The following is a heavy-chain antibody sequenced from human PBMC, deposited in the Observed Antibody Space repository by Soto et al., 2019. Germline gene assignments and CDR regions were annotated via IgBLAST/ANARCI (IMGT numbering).Heavy chain of an antibody. J-gene: IGHJ6*02. Sequence: QVQLVQSGAEVKKPGSSVKVSCKASGGTFSSYAISWVRQAPGQGLEWMGGFIPIFGAADYAQNFQGRVTIAADESTSTAYMELSSLRSEDTAVYYCASPRDNYYYNGMDVWDQGTTVTVSS. CDR1: GGTFSSYA. V-gene: IGHV1-69*12. CDR3: ASPRDNYYYNGMDV. CDR2: FIPIFGAA. D-gene: IGHD3-10*01.